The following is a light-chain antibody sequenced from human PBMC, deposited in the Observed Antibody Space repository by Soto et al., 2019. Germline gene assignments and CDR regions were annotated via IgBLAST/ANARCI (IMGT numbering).Light chain of an antibody. CDR1: SGHRSYI. Sequence: QLVLTQSSSASASLGSSVKLTCTLSSGHRSYIIAWHQQQPGKAPRYLMKVEGSGGYNKGSGVPDRFSGSSSGADRFLTISNLQSEDEADYYCETWDSNTRVFGGGTKLTVL. CDR2: VEGSGGY. J-gene: IGLJ3*02. CDR3: ETWDSNTRV. V-gene: IGLV4-60*03.